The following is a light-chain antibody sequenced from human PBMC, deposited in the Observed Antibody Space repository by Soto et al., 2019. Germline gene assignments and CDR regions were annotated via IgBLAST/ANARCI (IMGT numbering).Light chain of an antibody. CDR1: QSVSSSY. Sequence: EIVLTQSPGTLSLSQGERATLSCRASQSVSSSYLAWYQQKPGQAPRLLIYGASSRATGIPDRFSGSGSGTDFTLTISRLETEDFAVDYCQQYGSSPPKYTFGQGTKLDIK. CDR2: GAS. CDR3: QQYGSSPPKYT. J-gene: IGKJ2*01. V-gene: IGKV3-20*01.